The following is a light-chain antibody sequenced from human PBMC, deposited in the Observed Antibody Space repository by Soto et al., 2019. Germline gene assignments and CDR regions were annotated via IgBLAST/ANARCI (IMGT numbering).Light chain of an antibody. CDR1: QSIRYW. CDR2: DAS. V-gene: IGKV1-5*01. Sequence: DIQMTQSPFTLSASVGDRVTITCRASQSIRYWVAWYQHKPGKAPKLLIYDASTLESGVPTRFSGSGSGTEFTLTISSLHPDDFATYYCQQYNILSTFGQGTKVEI. CDR3: QQYNILST. J-gene: IGKJ1*01.